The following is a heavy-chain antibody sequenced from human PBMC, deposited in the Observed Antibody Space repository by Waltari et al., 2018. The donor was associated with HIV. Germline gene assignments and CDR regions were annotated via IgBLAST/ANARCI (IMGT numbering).Heavy chain of an antibody. CDR2: IKSTKDGEIT. J-gene: IGHJ3*02. CDR1: GITFNKAW. V-gene: IGHV3-15*01. Sequence: EVQLVESGGGLVKPGGSLRLSCVASGITFNKAWMSWVRQAPGKGLEWVARIKSTKDGEITDYASPVKGRFIISRDDSKDTLYLQLNSLKSEDTALYYCTGRGSWYYAFDIWGQGTVVTVSS. CDR3: TGRGSWYYAFDI. D-gene: IGHD6-13*01.